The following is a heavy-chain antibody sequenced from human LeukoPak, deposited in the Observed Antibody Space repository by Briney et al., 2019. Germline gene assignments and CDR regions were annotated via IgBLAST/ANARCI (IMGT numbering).Heavy chain of an antibody. D-gene: IGHD2-8*02. J-gene: IGHJ4*02. V-gene: IGHV3-74*01. Sequence: GGSPRLSCGASGFTFGTYWMHWVRQAPGKGLVWVSGINSDGGTTTYADSVKGRFTVSRDNARNTVYLEMSSLRADDTAVYYCARDRWCSGGSCLTGIDSWGQGTLVTVSS. CDR3: ARDRWCSGGSCLTGIDS. CDR2: INSDGGTT. CDR1: GFTFGTYW.